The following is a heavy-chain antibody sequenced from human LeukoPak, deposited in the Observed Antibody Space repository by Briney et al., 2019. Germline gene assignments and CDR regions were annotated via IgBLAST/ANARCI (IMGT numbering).Heavy chain of an antibody. CDR3: ARDSRYGDYWFDY. CDR2: ISAYNGNT. J-gene: IGHJ4*02. Sequence: ASVKVSCKASGGTFSSYGISWVRQAPGQGLEWMGWISAYNGNTNYAQKLQGRVTMTTDTSTSTAYMELRSLRSDDTAVYYCARDSRYGDYWFDYWGQGTLVAVSS. D-gene: IGHD4-17*01. CDR1: GGTFSSYG. V-gene: IGHV1-18*01.